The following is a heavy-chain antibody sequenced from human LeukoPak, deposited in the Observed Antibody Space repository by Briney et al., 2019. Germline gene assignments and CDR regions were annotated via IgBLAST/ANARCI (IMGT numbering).Heavy chain of an antibody. D-gene: IGHD3-10*01. CDR3: ARDRYAEYGSVLDN. J-gene: IGHJ4*02. CDR2: IYYSGST. CDR1: GGSISSGDYY. V-gene: IGHV4-30-4*08. Sequence: SETLSLTCTVSGGSISSGDYYWSWIRQPPGKGLEWIGYIYYSGSTYYNSSLKSRVTISVDTSKNQFSLKLSSVTAADTAVYYCARDRYAEYGSVLDNWGQGTLVTVSS.